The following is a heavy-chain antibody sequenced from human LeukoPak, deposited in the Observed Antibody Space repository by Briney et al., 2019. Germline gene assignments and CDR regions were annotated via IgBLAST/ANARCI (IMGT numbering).Heavy chain of an antibody. J-gene: IGHJ6*02. CDR2: ISYDGSNK. Sequence: GGSLRLSCAASGFTFSSYAMHWLRQAPGKGLEWVAVISYDGSNKYYADSVKGRFTISRDNSKNTLYLQMNSLRAEDTAVYYCARGGDIGYGMDVWGQGTTVTVSS. CDR3: ARGGDIGYGMDV. D-gene: IGHD5-12*01. V-gene: IGHV3-30-3*01. CDR1: GFTFSSYA.